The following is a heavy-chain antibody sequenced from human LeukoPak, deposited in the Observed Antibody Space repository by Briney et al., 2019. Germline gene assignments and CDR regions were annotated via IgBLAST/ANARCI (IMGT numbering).Heavy chain of an antibody. CDR3: TTGRLTIFDYYYMDV. CDR1: GFTFSNAW. V-gene: IGHV3-15*01. J-gene: IGHJ6*03. D-gene: IGHD3-3*01. Sequence: PGGSLRLSCAASGFTFSNAWMSWVRQAPGKGLEWVGRIKSKTDGGTTDYAAPVKGRFTISRDDSKNTLYLQMNSLKTEDTAVYYCTTGRLTIFDYYYMDVWGKGTTVTVSS. CDR2: IKSKTDGGTT.